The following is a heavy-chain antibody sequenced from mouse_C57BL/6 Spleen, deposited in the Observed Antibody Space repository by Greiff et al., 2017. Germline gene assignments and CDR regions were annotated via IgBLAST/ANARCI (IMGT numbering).Heavy chain of an antibody. CDR1: GYTFTSYW. D-gene: IGHD2-4*01. Sequence: VQLQQPGTELVKPGASVKLSCKASGYTFTSYWMHWVKQRPGQGLEWIGNINPSNGGTNYNEKFKSKATLTVDKSSSTAYMQLSSLTSEDSAVYYCARWGGDYDYLAWFAYWGQGTLVTVSA. V-gene: IGHV1-53*01. CDR2: INPSNGGT. CDR3: ARWGGDYDYLAWFAY. J-gene: IGHJ3*01.